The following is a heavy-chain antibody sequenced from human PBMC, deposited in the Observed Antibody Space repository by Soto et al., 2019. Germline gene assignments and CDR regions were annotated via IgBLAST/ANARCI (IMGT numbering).Heavy chain of an antibody. D-gene: IGHD3-3*01. CDR3: VTSLNYDFWRDGGRHYYFDY. Sequence: QVQLQELGPGLVTPSGTLSLTCAVSGGSISSSYWWNWVRQPPGKGLEWIGKIYHSGSTNYNPSLKNRVTISVDKSNNQFSLRLSSVTAADTAVYFCVTSLNYDFWRDGGRHYYFDYWGQGTLVTVSS. J-gene: IGHJ4*02. CDR2: IYHSGST. CDR1: GGSISSSYW. V-gene: IGHV4-4*02.